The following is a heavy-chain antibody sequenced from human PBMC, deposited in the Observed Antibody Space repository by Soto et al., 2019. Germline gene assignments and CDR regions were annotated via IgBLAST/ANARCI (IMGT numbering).Heavy chain of an antibody. CDR3: AVAVAGIGFEHNWFDP. CDR2: IIPIFGTA. Sequence: YAISWVRRAPGQGLEWMGGIIPIFGTANYAQKFQGRVTITADESTSTAYMELSSLRSEDTAVYYCAVAVAGIGFEHNWFDPWGQGTLVTVSS. V-gene: IGHV1-69*01. J-gene: IGHJ5*02. CDR1: YA. D-gene: IGHD6-19*01.